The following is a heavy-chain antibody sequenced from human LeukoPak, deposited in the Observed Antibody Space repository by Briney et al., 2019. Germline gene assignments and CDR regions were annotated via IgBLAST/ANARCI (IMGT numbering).Heavy chain of an antibody. D-gene: IGHD3-22*01. CDR3: ARDKPDYYDSSGYYGY. Sequence: ASVKVSCKASGYTFTSYGISWVRQAPGQGLEWMGWISAYNGNTNYAQKLQGRVTMTTDTSTSTAYMELRSLRSDDTAVYYCARDKPDYYDSSGYYGYWGQGTLVTVSS. CDR2: ISAYNGNT. V-gene: IGHV1-18*01. CDR1: GYTFTSYG. J-gene: IGHJ4*02.